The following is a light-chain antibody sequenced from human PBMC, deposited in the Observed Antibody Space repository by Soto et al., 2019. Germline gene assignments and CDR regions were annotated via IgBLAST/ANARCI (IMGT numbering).Light chain of an antibody. Sequence: DIQMTQSPSTLSASVGDRVTITCRASQSTSSYLAWYQQKPGKAPKLLIYQASSSENGVPSRFSGSGSGTEFSLTISSLQPDDFATYYCQQYSSHSTFGQGTKVDI. J-gene: IGKJ1*01. CDR1: QSTSSY. V-gene: IGKV1-5*03. CDR3: QQYSSHST. CDR2: QAS.